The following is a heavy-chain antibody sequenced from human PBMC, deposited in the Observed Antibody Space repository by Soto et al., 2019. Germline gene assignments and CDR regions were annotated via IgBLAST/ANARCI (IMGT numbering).Heavy chain of an antibody. Sequence: QVQLVESGGGVVQPGRSLRLSCAASGFTFSSYGMHWVRQAPGKGLEWVAVISYDGSNKYYADSVKGRFTISRDNSKNTRYLQMNSLRAEDTAVYYCAKDIEADFWSGYYGYFQHWGQGTLVTVSS. CDR3: AKDIEADFWSGYYGYFQH. V-gene: IGHV3-30*18. J-gene: IGHJ1*01. CDR2: ISYDGSNK. D-gene: IGHD3-3*01. CDR1: GFTFSSYG.